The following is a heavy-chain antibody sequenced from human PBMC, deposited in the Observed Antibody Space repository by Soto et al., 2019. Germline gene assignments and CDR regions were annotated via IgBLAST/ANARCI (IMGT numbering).Heavy chain of an antibody. D-gene: IGHD6-13*01. J-gene: IGHJ6*02. CDR3: AKTEGAHSSWYPRNYYYYGMDV. CDR1: GFTFDDYT. Sequence: LRLSCAASGFTFDDYTMHWVRQAPGKGLEWVSLISWDGGSTYYADSVKGRFTISRDNSKNSLYLQMNSLRTEDTALYYCAKTEGAHSSWYPRNYYYYGMDVWGQGTTVTVSS. V-gene: IGHV3-43*01. CDR2: ISWDGGST.